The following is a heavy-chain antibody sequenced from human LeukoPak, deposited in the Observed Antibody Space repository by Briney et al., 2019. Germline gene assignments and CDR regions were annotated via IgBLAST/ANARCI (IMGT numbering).Heavy chain of an antibody. CDR3: ARGCQYQLLIYFYYYMDV. J-gene: IGHJ6*03. CDR1: GYTFTSYY. D-gene: IGHD2-2*01. CDR2: ISAYNGDT. V-gene: IGHV1-18*04. Sequence: ASVKVSCKASGYTFTSYYMHWVRQAPGQGLEWMGWISAYNGDTNSAQNLQGRVTMTTDTSTSTAYMELRSLRSDDTAVYYCARGCQYQLLIYFYYYMDVWGKGTTVTVSS.